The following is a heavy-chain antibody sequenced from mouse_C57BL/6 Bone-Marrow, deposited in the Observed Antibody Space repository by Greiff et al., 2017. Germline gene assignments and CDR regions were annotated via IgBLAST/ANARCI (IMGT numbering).Heavy chain of an antibody. CDR2: IYPGSGNT. J-gene: IGHJ2*01. CDR1: GYTFTDYY. CDR3: ARAGIYYDYFFDY. V-gene: IGHV1-76*01. Sequence: QVQLKQSGAELVRPGASVKLSCKASGYTFTDYYINWVKQRPGQGLEWIARIYPGSGNTYYNEKFKGKATLTAEKSSSTAYMQLSSLTSEDSAVYFCARAGIYYDYFFDYWGQGTTLTVSS. D-gene: IGHD2-4*01.